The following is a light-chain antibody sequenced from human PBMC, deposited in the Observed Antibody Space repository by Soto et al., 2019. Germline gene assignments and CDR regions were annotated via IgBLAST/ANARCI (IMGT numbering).Light chain of an antibody. CDR3: QKYNSAPLT. CDR1: QGISNY. V-gene: IGKV1-27*01. J-gene: IGKJ4*01. CDR2: AAS. Sequence: DIQMTQSPSSLSASVGDRVTITCRANQGISNYLAWYQQKPGKVPKLLIYAASTLQSGVPSRFSGSGSGTDFTLTISSQQPEDVSTYYCQKYNSAPLTFGGGTKVEIK.